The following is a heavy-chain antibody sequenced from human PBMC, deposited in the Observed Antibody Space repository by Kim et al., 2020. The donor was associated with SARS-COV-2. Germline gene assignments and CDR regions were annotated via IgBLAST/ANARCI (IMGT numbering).Heavy chain of an antibody. V-gene: IGHV4-59*01. CDR3: ARRLRVLEWKLGPMDV. J-gene: IGHJ6*03. Sequence: SETLSLTCTVSGGSISSYYWSWIRQPPGKGLEWIGYIYYSGSTNYNPSLKSRVTISVDTSKNQFSLKLSSVTAADTAVYYCARRLRVLEWKLGPMDVWGKGTTVTVSS. CDR2: IYYSGST. D-gene: IGHD3-3*01. CDR1: GGSISSYY.